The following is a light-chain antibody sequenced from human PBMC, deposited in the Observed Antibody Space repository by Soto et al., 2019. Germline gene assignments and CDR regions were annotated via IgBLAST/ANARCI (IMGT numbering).Light chain of an antibody. CDR2: GAS. J-gene: IGKJ2*01. CDR3: QQYGSSTYT. V-gene: IGKV3-20*01. CDR1: RSVSSSY. Sequence: EIVLTQSPATLSLYPGERATLSCRASRSVSSSYLAWYQQKPGQAPRLLIYGASSRATGIPDRFSGSGSGTDFTLTISRLEPEDCAVYYCQQYGSSTYTFCQGTKLEIK.